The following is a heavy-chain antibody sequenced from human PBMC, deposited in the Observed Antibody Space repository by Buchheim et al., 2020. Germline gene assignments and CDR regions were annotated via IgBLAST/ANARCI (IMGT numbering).Heavy chain of an antibody. V-gene: IGHV3-23*01. D-gene: IGHD1-26*01. J-gene: IGHJ4*02. CDR2: ISGSGDTT. CDR1: EFTFSSYA. CDR3: AKATGGSYVYIDY. Sequence: EVQLLESGGGLVQPGGSLRLSCAASEFTFSSYAMSWVRQTPGKGLEWVSAISGSGDTTYYTDSVKGRFTISRDNSKNTLYLQMSNLTAEDTAVYYCAKATGGSYVYIDYWGQGTL.